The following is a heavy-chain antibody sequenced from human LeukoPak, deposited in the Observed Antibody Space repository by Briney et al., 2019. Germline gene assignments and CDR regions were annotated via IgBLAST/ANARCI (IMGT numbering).Heavy chain of an antibody. V-gene: IGHV3-23*01. J-gene: IGHJ6*03. CDR1: GFTFSSYG. Sequence: GGTLRLSCAASGFTFSSYGMSWVRQAPGKGLEWVSAISGSGGSTYYADSVKGRFTISRDNSKNTLYLQMNSLRAEDTAVYYCARGHGDYLYYMDVWGKGTTVTVSS. D-gene: IGHD4-17*01. CDR2: ISGSGGST. CDR3: ARGHGDYLYYMDV.